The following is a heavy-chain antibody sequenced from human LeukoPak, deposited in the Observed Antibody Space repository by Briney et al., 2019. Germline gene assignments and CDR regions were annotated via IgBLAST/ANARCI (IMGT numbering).Heavy chain of an antibody. Sequence: SETLSLTCTVSGGSISSYYWSWIRQPAGKGLEWIGRIYTSGSTNYNPSLKSRVTMSVDTSKNQFSLKLSSVNAADTAVYYCARRYDSSGYYYGFEGAFDIWGQGTMVTVSS. V-gene: IGHV4-4*07. CDR1: GGSISSYY. CDR3: ARRYDSSGYYYGFEGAFDI. CDR2: IYTSGST. D-gene: IGHD3-22*01. J-gene: IGHJ3*02.